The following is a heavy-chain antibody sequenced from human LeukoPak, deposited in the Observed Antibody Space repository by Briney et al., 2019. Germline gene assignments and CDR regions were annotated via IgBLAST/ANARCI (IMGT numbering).Heavy chain of an antibody. V-gene: IGHV3-33*01. Sequence: GGSLRLSCAASGFTFSYYGMHWVRQAPGKGLEWVAVAYHDGWRGVSDKYYVDSVKGRFTVSRDNFKNTLYLQMSSLSTEDTAVYYCATGSGYYYDHWGQGTLVTVS. J-gene: IGHJ4*02. CDR3: ATGSGYYYDH. CDR1: GFTFSYYG. D-gene: IGHD3-22*01. CDR2: AYHDGWRGVSDK.